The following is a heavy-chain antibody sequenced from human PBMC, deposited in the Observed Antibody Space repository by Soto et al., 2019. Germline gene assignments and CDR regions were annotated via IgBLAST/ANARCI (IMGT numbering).Heavy chain of an antibody. Sequence: SETLSLTCTVSGGSISSYYWSWIWQPPGKGLEWIGYTFYSGSTKYNPSLKSRATISVDRSKTHFSLNLSSVTAADTAVYYCARDKGRYDSGMDVWGQGTTVTVSS. CDR2: TFYSGST. V-gene: IGHV4-59*01. D-gene: IGHD3-9*01. CDR1: GGSISSYY. CDR3: ARDKGRYDSGMDV. J-gene: IGHJ6*02.